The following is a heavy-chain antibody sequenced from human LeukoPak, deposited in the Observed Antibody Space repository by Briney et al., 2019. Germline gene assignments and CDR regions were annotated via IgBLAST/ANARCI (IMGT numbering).Heavy chain of an antibody. J-gene: IGHJ4*02. CDR2: INHSGST. CDR3: ARQKDFWSGYYGVARGNSYYFDY. CDR1: GGSFSGYY. V-gene: IGHV4-34*01. D-gene: IGHD3-3*01. Sequence: SETLSLTCAVYGGSFSGYYWSWIRQPPGKGLEWIGEINHSGSTNYNPSLKSRVTISVDTSKNQFSLKLSSVTAADTAVYYCARQKDFWSGYYGVARGNSYYFDYWGQGTLVTVSS.